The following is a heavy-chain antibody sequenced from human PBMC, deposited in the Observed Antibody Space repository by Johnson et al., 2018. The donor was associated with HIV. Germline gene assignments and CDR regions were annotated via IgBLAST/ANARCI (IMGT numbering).Heavy chain of an antibody. CDR2: IDWSGGRT. CDR3: AREPALVGANGGWGAFDI. D-gene: IGHD1-26*01. Sequence: LQLVESGGGVARPGGSLRLSCAASGFTFDDYGMSWVRQAPGKGLEWVSGIDWSGGRTGYADSVKGRFTISRDNSKNTLYLQMNSLRAEDTAVYYCAREPALVGANGGWGAFDIWGQGTLVTVSS. V-gene: IGHV3-20*04. CDR1: GFTFDDYG. J-gene: IGHJ3*02.